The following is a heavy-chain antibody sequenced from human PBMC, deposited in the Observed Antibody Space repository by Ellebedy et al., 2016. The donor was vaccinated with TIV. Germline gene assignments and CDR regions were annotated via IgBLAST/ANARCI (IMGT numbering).Heavy chain of an antibody. CDR2: ISDNGNNK. Sequence: GESLKISXAASGFTFNTYGMHWVRQAPGKGLEWVAVISDNGNNKNYADSVKGRFTISRDNSKNTLYLQVNSLRAEDTAVYYCAEDLRYCSGGSCSYPENYGMDVWGQGTTVTVSS. D-gene: IGHD2-15*01. V-gene: IGHV3-30*18. CDR3: AEDLRYCSGGSCSYPENYGMDV. CDR1: GFTFNTYG. J-gene: IGHJ6*02.